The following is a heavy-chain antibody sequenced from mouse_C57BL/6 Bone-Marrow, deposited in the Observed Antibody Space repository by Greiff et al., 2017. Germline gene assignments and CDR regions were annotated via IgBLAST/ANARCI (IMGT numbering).Heavy chain of an antibody. CDR1: GFTFSSYA. CDR2: ISDGGSYT. J-gene: IGHJ4*01. CDR3: ARNLAMDY. V-gene: IGHV5-4*01. Sequence: VQLKESGGGLVKPGGSLKLSCAASGFTFSSYAMSWVRQTPEKRLEWVATISDGGSYTYYPDNVKGRFTISRDNAKNNLYLQRSHLKSEDTAMYYCARNLAMDYWGQGTSVTVSS.